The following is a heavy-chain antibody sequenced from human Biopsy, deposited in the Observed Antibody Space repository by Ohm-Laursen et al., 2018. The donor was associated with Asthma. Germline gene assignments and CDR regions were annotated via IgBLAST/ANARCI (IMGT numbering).Heavy chain of an antibody. CDR3: VRDGTDDAFDI. CDR1: GFSFSNFA. D-gene: IGHD1-1*01. J-gene: IGHJ3*02. CDR2: ISKDASTQ. Sequence: SLRLSCSATGFSFSNFAIHWVRQAPSKGLEWVGVISKDASTQDYADSVKGRFTMARDNSKNTLDLQMNSLREEDTAVYYCVRDGTDDAFDIWGQGTVVSVSS. V-gene: IGHV3-30*01.